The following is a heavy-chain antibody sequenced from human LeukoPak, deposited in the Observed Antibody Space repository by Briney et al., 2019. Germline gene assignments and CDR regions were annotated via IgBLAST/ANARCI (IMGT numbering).Heavy chain of an antibody. V-gene: IGHV3-30*02. CDR2: IGYDGSNK. CDR3: AKGQVIDF. J-gene: IGHJ4*02. Sequence: PGGSLRLSXAASGFTFINYGMHWVRQAPGKGLEWVAFIGYDGSNKYYADSAKGRFTISRDDSKNTVYLQMNSLRPEDTGVYYCAKGQVIDFWGQGTLVAVSS. CDR1: GFTFINYG.